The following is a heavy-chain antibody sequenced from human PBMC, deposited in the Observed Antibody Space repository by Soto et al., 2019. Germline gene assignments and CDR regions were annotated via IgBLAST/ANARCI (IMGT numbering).Heavy chain of an antibody. V-gene: IGHV1-69*13. J-gene: IGHJ5*02. CDR2: IIPIFGTA. CDR1: GGTFSSYA. CDR3: ARGYCSGGSCYWDDWFDP. D-gene: IGHD2-15*01. Sequence: ASVKVSCKASGGTFSSYAISWVRQAPGQGLELMGGIIPIFGTANYAQKFQGRVTITADESTGTAYMELSSLRSEDTAVYYCARGYCSGGSCYWDDWFDPWGQGTLVTVSS.